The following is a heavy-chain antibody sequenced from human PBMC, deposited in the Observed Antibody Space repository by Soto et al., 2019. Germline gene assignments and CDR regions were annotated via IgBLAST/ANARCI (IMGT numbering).Heavy chain of an antibody. V-gene: IGHV4-31*03. CDR3: ARDKITGIFDY. CDR2: IYYSGST. D-gene: IGHD2-8*02. Sequence: SETLSLTCTVSGGSISSGGYYWSWIRQHPGKGLEWIGYIYYSGSTYYNPSLKSRVTISVDTSKNQFSLKLSSVTAADTAVYYRARDKITGIFDYWGQGTLVTVSS. J-gene: IGHJ4*02. CDR1: GGSISSGGYY.